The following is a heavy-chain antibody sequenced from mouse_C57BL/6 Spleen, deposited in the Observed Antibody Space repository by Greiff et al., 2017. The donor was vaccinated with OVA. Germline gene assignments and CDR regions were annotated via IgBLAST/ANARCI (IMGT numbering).Heavy chain of an antibody. D-gene: IGHD1-1*01. Sequence: VQLQQSGAELVRPGASVKLSCTASGFNIKDYYMHWVKQRPEQGLEWIGRIDPEDGDTEYAPKFQGKATMTADTSSNTAYLQLSSLTSEDTAVYYCTTGGNYYGSRGYAMDYWGQGTSVTVSS. CDR2: IDPEDGDT. CDR1: GFNIKDYY. V-gene: IGHV14-1*01. CDR3: TTGGNYYGSRGYAMDY. J-gene: IGHJ4*01.